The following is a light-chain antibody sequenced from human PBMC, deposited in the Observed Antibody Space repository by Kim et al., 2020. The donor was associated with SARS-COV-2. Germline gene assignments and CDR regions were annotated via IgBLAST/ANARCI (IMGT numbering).Light chain of an antibody. CDR3: QQSYSTPWT. CDR1: QSISSY. V-gene: IGKV1-39*01. J-gene: IGKJ1*01. Sequence: ASVGDRVTITCRASQSISSYLNWYQQKPGTAPKLLIYAASSLKSGVPSRFSGSGSGTDLTLTISSLEPEDFATYYCQQSYSTPWTFGQGTKVDIK. CDR2: AAS.